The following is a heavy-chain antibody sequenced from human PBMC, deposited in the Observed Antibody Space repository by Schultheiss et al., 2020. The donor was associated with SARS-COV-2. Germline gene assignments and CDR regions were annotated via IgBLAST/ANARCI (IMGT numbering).Heavy chain of an antibody. V-gene: IGHV4-31*03. Sequence: SETLSLTCTVSGGSISSGGYYWSWIRQHPGKGLEWIGYIYYSGSTYYNPSLKSRVTISVDTSKNQFSLKLSSVTAADTAVYYCARGVGPLRFLEWSTSYYYYMDVWGKGTTVTVSS. D-gene: IGHD3-3*01. CDR1: GGSISSGGYY. J-gene: IGHJ6*03. CDR2: IYYSGST. CDR3: ARGVGPLRFLEWSTSYYYYMDV.